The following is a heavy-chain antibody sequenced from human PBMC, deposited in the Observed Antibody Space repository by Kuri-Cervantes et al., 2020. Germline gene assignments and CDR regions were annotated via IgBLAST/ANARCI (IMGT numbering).Heavy chain of an antibody. Sequence: GESLKISCKASGYTFTSYAMHWVRQAPGQRLEWMGWINAGNGNTKYSQKFQGRVTITRDTSASTAYMELSSLRSEDTAVYYCAREYSYGWGPDAGYWGQGILVTVSS. J-gene: IGHJ4*02. CDR3: AREYSYGWGPDAGY. D-gene: IGHD5-18*01. CDR2: INAGNGNT. V-gene: IGHV1-3*01. CDR1: GYTFTSYA.